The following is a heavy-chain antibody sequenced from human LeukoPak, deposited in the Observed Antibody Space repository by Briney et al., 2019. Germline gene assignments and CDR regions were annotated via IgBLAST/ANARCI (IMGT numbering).Heavy chain of an antibody. Sequence: SVKVSCKASGGTFSSYTISWVRQAPGQGLEWMGRIIPILGIANYAQKFQGRVTITADKSTSTAYMELSGLRSEDTAVYYCASSLSGSYASDYWGQGTLVTVSS. J-gene: IGHJ4*02. CDR2: IIPILGIA. CDR3: ASSLSGSYASDY. V-gene: IGHV1-69*02. CDR1: GGTFSSYT. D-gene: IGHD1-26*01.